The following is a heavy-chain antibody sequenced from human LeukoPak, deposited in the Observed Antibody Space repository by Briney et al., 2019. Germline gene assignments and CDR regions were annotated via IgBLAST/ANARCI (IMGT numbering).Heavy chain of an antibody. CDR2: IKQDGSAK. J-gene: IGHJ4*02. Sequence: GGSLKLSCAASGFPFSTYSMNWVRQTPGKGLEWVANIKQDGSAKYYVDSVKGRFTISRDNAKNSLYLQMNSLRAEDTGVYYCAREGVVGATANHYDYWGQGSLVTVSS. V-gene: IGHV3-7*01. CDR3: AREGVVGATANHYDY. D-gene: IGHD1-26*01. CDR1: GFPFSTYS.